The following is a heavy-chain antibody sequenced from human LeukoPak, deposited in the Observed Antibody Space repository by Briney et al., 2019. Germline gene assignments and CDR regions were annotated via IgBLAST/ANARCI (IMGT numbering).Heavy chain of an antibody. Sequence: GGSLRLSCAASGFTFSSYAMHWVRQAPGKGLEYVSAISSNGGSTYYANSVKGRFTISRDNSENTLYLQMGSLRAEDMAVYYCARDRASRFDYWGQGTLVTVSS. CDR3: ARDRASRFDY. V-gene: IGHV3-64*01. CDR2: ISSNGGST. CDR1: GFTFSSYA. D-gene: IGHD2-2*01. J-gene: IGHJ4*02.